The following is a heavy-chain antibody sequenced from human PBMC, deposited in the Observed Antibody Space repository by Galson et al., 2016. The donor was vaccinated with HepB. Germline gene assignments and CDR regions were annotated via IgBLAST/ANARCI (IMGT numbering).Heavy chain of an antibody. CDR3: ARGDHSSSRPFDS. J-gene: IGHJ4*02. CDR1: GYTFSSYG. V-gene: IGHV1-18*01. CDR2: TSTYNRNT. Sequence: SCKASGYTFSSYGVTWVRQAPGQGLEWVGWTSTYNRNTNYAQKFHGRVTMTTDTSMSTVYMDLRSLRSDDTAVYYCARGDHSSSRPFDSWGQGTLVTVSS. D-gene: IGHD6-13*01.